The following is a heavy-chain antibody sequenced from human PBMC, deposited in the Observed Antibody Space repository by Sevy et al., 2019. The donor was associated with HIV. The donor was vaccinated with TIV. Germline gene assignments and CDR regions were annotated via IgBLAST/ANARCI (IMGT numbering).Heavy chain of an antibody. J-gene: IGHJ3*02. V-gene: IGHV3-23*01. CDR1: GFTFSSYA. CDR3: AKDRYDGSGYYPEGAFDI. Sequence: GGSLRLSCAASGFTFSSYAMNWVRQAPGKGLEWVSTISGSGGSTYYGDSVKGRFTISRDNSKNTVYLQMSSLRAEDTALYYCAKDRYDGSGYYPEGAFDIWGQWTKVTVSS. CDR2: ISGSGGST. D-gene: IGHD3-22*01.